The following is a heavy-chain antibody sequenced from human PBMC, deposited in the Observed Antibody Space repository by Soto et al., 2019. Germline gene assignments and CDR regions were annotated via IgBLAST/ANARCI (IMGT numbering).Heavy chain of an antibody. V-gene: IGHV3-23*01. CDR3: AKGYGAQSYFDY. CDR1: GFTFSNYA. J-gene: IGHJ4*01. D-gene: IGHD4-17*01. Sequence: GGSLRLSCAASGFTFSNYAMSWVRQAPGKGLEWVSAISGSGGGTYYADSVKGRFTISRDNSKNTLSLQMNGLRADDTAVYYCAKGYGAQSYFDYWCHRTLVTVSS. CDR2: ISGSGGGT.